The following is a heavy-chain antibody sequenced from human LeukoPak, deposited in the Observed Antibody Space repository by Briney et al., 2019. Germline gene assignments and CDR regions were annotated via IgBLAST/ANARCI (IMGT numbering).Heavy chain of an antibody. CDR2: INPNSGGT. J-gene: IGHJ4*02. CDR3: ARDWFNWGSIQLYLDY. D-gene: IGHD7-27*01. V-gene: IGHV1-2*02. CDR1: GYTFTGYY. Sequence: EASVKVSCKASGYTFTGYYMHWVRQAPGQGLEWMGWINPNSGGTNYAQKFQGRVTMTRDTSISTAYMELSRLRSDDTAVYYCARDWFNWGSIQLYLDYWGQGTLVTVSS.